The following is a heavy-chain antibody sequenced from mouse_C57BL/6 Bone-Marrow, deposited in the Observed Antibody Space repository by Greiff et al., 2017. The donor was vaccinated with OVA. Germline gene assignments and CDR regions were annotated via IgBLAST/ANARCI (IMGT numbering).Heavy chain of an antibody. CDR2: IDPENGDT. CDR3: TTDYSNSYYFDY. D-gene: IGHD2-5*01. Sequence: EVKLMESGAELVRPGASVKLSCTASGFNIKDDYMHWVKQRPEQGLEWIGWIDPENGDTEYASKFQGKATITADTSSNTAYLQLSSLTSEDTAVYYCTTDYSNSYYFDYWGQGTTLTVSS. J-gene: IGHJ2*01. V-gene: IGHV14-4*01. CDR1: GFNIKDDY.